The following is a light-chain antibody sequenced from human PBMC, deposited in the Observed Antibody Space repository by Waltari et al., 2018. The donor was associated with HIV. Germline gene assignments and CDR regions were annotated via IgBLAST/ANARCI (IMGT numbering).Light chain of an antibody. CDR2: DAS. J-gene: IGKJ5*01. CDR1: EPIAPY. V-gene: IGKV3-11*01. Sequence: EIVLTQSPDTLSLSPGDRATLYCRANEPIAPYVAWYRKKPGQPPRILIYDASKRATDSPERFSGSRSGPEFTLTISSLEPEDFAVYYCQQRSKWPITFGQGTRVDFK. CDR3: QQRSKWPIT.